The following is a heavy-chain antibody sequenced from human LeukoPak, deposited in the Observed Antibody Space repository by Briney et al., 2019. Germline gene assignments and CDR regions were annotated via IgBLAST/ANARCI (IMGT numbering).Heavy chain of an antibody. V-gene: IGHV1-69*13. Sequence: SVKVSCKASGGTFSSYAISWVRQAPGQGLEWMGGIIPIFGTANYAQKFQGRATITADESTSTAYMELSSLRSEDTAVYYCARGGTIRHNWFDPWGQGTLVTVSS. CDR3: ARGGTIRHNWFDP. CDR2: IIPIFGTA. J-gene: IGHJ5*02. CDR1: GGTFSSYA. D-gene: IGHD3-3*01.